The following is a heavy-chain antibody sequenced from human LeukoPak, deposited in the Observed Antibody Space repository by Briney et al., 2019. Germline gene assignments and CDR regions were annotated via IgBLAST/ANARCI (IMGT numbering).Heavy chain of an antibody. CDR3: ASMPSDSWDKNWFDP. CDR2: INPNSGGT. CDR1: GYTFTGYY. D-gene: IGHD6-13*01. J-gene: IGHJ5*02. Sequence: RASVKVSCKASGYTFTGYYMHWVRQAPGQGLEWMGRINPNSGGTNYAQKFQGRVTTTRDTSISTAYMELSRLRSDDTAVYYCASMPSDSWDKNWFDPWGQGTLVTVSS. V-gene: IGHV1-2*06.